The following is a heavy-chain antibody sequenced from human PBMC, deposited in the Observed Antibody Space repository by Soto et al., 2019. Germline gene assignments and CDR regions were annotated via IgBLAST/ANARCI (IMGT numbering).Heavy chain of an antibody. CDR1: GGSISSYY. Sequence: SETLSLTCTVSGGSISSYYWSWIRQPPGKGLEWIGNIYYTGSTSYNPSLKSRVTISLDTSKSQFSLNLRSVTAADTAVYYCARLGGYYQAFNIWGPGALVTVSS. D-gene: IGHD3-22*01. J-gene: IGHJ4*01. CDR3: ARLGGYYQAFNI. V-gene: IGHV4-59*08. CDR2: IYYTGST.